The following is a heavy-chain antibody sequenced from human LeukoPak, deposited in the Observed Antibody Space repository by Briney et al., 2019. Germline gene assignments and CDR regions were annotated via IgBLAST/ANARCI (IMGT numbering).Heavy chain of an antibody. Sequence: SETLSLTCGVSGGSISSTNWWTWVRQPQGKGLEWIGEVNVLGNTNYNPSLESRVTISIDKSENHVSLKLTSVTAADTAVYYCAREGGPFRPLDYSGQGTLVTVSS. CDR3: AREGGPFRPLDY. CDR1: GGSISSTNW. CDR2: VNVLGNT. J-gene: IGHJ4*02. D-gene: IGHD2/OR15-2a*01. V-gene: IGHV4/OR15-8*02.